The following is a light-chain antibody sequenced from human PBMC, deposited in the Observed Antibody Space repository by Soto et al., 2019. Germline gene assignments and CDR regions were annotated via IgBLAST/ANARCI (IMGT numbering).Light chain of an antibody. Sequence: DIQMTQSPSSLSASVGDRVTITCRASQSIRSYLNWYQQKPGKAPRLLIYAASSLQSGVPSRFSGGGSGTDFTLTISSLQAEDVAVYYCQQSYSSPRTFGQGTKVEIK. CDR1: QSIRSY. V-gene: IGKV1-39*01. CDR3: QQSYSSPRT. J-gene: IGKJ1*01. CDR2: AAS.